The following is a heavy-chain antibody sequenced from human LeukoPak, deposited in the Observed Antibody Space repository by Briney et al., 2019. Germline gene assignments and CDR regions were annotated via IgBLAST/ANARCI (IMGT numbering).Heavy chain of an antibody. CDR3: ARETRVRWTDY. D-gene: IGHD5-24*01. J-gene: IGHJ4*02. CDR2: INRNGVSA. Sequence: GPLRLSCAASGFIFDNYGMSWVRQVPGKGLEWVSRINRNGVSALYADSVKGRFTISRDNAKKSLYLQMNSLRAEDTAVYYCARETRVRWTDYWGQGILVTVSS. CDR1: GFIFDNYG. V-gene: IGHV3-20*04.